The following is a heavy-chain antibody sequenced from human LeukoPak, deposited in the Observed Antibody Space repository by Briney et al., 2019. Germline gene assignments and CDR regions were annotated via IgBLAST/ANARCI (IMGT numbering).Heavy chain of an antibody. D-gene: IGHD2/OR15-2a*01. CDR1: GFTFGDYY. V-gene: IGHV3-11*01. Sequence: GGSLRLSCTASGFTFGDYYMTWIRQAPGKGPEWLAYINSSGRTIYYADSVRGRFTISRDNAKNSLYLQMNSLRVEDTAIYYFGRSPEYSTSPFDYRGQGTLVTVSP. CDR3: GRSPEYSTSPFDY. CDR2: INSSGRTI. J-gene: IGHJ4*02.